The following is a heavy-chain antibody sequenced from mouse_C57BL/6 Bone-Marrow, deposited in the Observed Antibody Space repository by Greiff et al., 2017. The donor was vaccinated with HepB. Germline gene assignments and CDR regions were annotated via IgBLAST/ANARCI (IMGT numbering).Heavy chain of an antibody. CDR1: GYTFTSYW. Sequence: VQLQQPGAELVKPGASVKLSCKASGYTFTSYWMHWVKQRPGQGLEWIGMIHPNSGSTNYNEKFKSKATLTVDKSSSTAYMQLSSLTSEDSAVYYCATGYYYGSSYTYWYFDVWGTGTTVTVSS. V-gene: IGHV1-64*01. CDR3: ATGYYYGSSYTYWYFDV. D-gene: IGHD1-1*01. CDR2: IHPNSGST. J-gene: IGHJ1*03.